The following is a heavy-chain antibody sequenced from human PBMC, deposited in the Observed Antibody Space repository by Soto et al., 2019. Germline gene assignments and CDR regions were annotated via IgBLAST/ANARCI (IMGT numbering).Heavy chain of an antibody. Sequence: GGSLRLSCAASGFTFSSYAMSWVRQAPGKGLEWVSAISGSGGSTYYADSVKGRFTISRDNSKNTLYLQMNSLRAEDTAVYYCAKDLGYCSGGSCLGFDYWGQGTLVTVSS. J-gene: IGHJ4*02. D-gene: IGHD2-15*01. CDR2: ISGSGGST. CDR3: AKDLGYCSGGSCLGFDY. V-gene: IGHV3-23*01. CDR1: GFTFSSYA.